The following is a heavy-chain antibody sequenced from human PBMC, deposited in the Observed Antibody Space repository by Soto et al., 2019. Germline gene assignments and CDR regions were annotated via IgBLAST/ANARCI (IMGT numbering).Heavy chain of an antibody. Sequence: EVQLVESGGGLVQPGRSLRLSCAASGFTFHDYGMHWVRQAPGRGLEWVSGISYNSGSVDYADSVKGRFTISRDNAKNTVYLQMRSLRPEDTALYYCAKDLMVTALHGDAYDSWGQGTMVTVSS. CDR3: AKDLMVTALHGDAYDS. CDR1: GFTFHDYG. V-gene: IGHV3-9*01. CDR2: ISYNSGSV. J-gene: IGHJ3*01. D-gene: IGHD2-21*02.